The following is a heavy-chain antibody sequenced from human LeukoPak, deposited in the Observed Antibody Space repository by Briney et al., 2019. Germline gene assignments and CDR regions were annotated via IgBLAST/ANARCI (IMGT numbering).Heavy chain of an antibody. CDR2: ISGSGGNT. V-gene: IGHV3-23*01. Sequence: GGTLRLSCAASGFTFSSYAMNWVRQAPGKGLEWVSAISGSGGNTYYADSVKGRFTISRDNSKNTLYLQMNSLRAEDTALYYCAKPAKTDYADYWGQGTLVTVSS. D-gene: IGHD1-14*01. CDR1: GFTFSSYA. J-gene: IGHJ4*02. CDR3: AKPAKTDYADY.